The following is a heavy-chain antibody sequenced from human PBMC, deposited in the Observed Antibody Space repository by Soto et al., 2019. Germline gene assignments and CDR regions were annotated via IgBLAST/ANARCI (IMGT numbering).Heavy chain of an antibody. V-gene: IGHV4-30-2*05. CDR3: ARVDTAMVTPLFDY. CDR2: IYYSGST. J-gene: IGHJ4*02. D-gene: IGHD5-18*01. CDR1: GGSISSGAYS. Sequence: SETLSLTCAVSGGSISSGAYSWSWIRQPPGKGLEWIGYIYYSGSTYYNPSLKSRVTISVDTSKNQFSLKLSSVTAADTAVYYCARVDTAMVTPLFDYWGQGTLVTVSS.